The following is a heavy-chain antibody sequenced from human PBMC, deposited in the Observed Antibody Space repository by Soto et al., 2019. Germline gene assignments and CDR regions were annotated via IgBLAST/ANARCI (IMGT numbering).Heavy chain of an antibody. J-gene: IGHJ1*01. Sequence: SETLSLTCTVSGGSISSGGYYWSWIRQHPGKGLEWIGCIYYSGSTYYNPSLKSRVTISVDTSKNQFSLKLSSVTAADTAVYYCARVYSSSSEYFQHWGQRTLSTVS. D-gene: IGHD6-13*01. CDR1: GGSISSGGYY. CDR3: ARVYSSSSEYFQH. V-gene: IGHV4-31*03. CDR2: IYYSGST.